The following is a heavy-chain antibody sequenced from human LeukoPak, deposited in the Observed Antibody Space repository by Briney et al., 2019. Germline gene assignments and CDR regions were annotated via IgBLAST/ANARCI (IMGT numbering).Heavy chain of an antibody. CDR3: ANWDSGSYSFDY. CDR1: GFTFSSYV. V-gene: IGHV3-21*01. Sequence: PGGSLKLSCAASGFTFSSYVMTWVRQAPGKGLEWVSSISGSSNDIYYAESVKGRFTISRDNAKNSLYLQLNSLRAEDTAVYYCANWDSGSYSFDYWGQGTLVTVSS. D-gene: IGHD1-26*01. J-gene: IGHJ4*02. CDR2: ISGSSNDI.